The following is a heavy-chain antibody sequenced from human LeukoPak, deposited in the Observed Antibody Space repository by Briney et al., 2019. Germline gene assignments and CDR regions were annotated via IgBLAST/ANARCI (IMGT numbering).Heavy chain of an antibody. J-gene: IGHJ4*02. CDR2: IIPIFGST. D-gene: IGHD3-22*01. V-gene: IGHV1-69*13. CDR1: GGTFSSYA. CDR3: AEGSSGYNYGPPDY. Sequence: SVKVSCKASGGTFSSYAFSWVRQAPGQGLEWVGGIIPIFGSTKYAQKFQGKVTITADESTSTAYMEVNSLRSEDTAVYFCAEGSSGYNYGPPDYWGQGTLVRVSS.